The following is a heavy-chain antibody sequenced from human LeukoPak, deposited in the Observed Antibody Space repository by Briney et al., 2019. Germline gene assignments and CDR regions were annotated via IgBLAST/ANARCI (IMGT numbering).Heavy chain of an antibody. CDR2: IYYSGST. CDR3: ARHAVMTTSAFDI. V-gene: IGHV4-59*01. CDR1: GGSISSYY. J-gene: IGHJ3*02. Sequence: SETLSLTCTVSGGSISSYYWSWIRQPPGKGLEWIGYIYYSGSTNYNPSLKSRVTISVDTSKNQFSLKLSSVTAADTAVYYCARHAVMTTSAFDIWGQGTMVTVSS. D-gene: IGHD3-22*01.